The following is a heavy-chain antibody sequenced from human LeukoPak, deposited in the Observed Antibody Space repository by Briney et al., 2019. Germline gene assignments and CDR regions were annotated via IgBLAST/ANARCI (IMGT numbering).Heavy chain of an antibody. D-gene: IGHD5-12*01. Sequence: GGSLRLSCAASMFTFSSYGMHWVRQAPGKGLEWVAVIWYDGTNKYYADSVKGRFTISRDNAKNSLYLQMNSLRAEDTALYYCAKSSGYSGYALDYWGQGTLVIVSS. J-gene: IGHJ4*02. CDR1: MFTFSSYG. V-gene: IGHV3-33*03. CDR3: AKSSGYSGYALDY. CDR2: IWYDGTNK.